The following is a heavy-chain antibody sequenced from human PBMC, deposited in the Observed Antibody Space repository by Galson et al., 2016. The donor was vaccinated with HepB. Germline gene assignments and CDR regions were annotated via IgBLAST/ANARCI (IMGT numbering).Heavy chain of an antibody. Sequence: SVKVSCKASGYTFIRYAMHWVRQAPGRRLEWMGWINGGNGNAKYSPRYQGRVSIIRDTSASTGYMELSSLRSEDTAVYYCARGIAVAGTGGKLDYWGQGTLVTVSS. CDR1: GYTFIRYA. D-gene: IGHD6-19*01. J-gene: IGHJ4*02. CDR3: ARGIAVAGTGGKLDY. CDR2: INGGNGNA. V-gene: IGHV1-3*01.